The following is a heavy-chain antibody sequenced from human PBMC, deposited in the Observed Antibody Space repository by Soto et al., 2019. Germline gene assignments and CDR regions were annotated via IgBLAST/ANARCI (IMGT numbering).Heavy chain of an antibody. V-gene: IGHV4-39*01. CDR1: GGSISSANYY. J-gene: IGHJ4*02. Sequence: QLQLQESGPGLVKPSETLSLTCTVSGGSISSANYYWGWIRQPPGKGLEFIGNVYYTGSAYYNPSLKSRVTISEDTSKNQFSLRLSAVTAADTAGYYFASILSTGTTRGFFDYWGQGTLVTGSS. CDR3: ASILSTGTTRGFFDY. D-gene: IGHD1-1*01. CDR2: VYYTGSA.